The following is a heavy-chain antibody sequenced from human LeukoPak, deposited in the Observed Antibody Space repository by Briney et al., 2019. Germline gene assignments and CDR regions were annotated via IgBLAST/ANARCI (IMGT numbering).Heavy chain of an antibody. CDR1: GFVFSNYE. D-gene: IGHD6-19*01. CDR2: IKQDGSEK. V-gene: IGHV3-7*02. Sequence: GGSLRLSCAASGFVFSNYEMNWVRQAPGKGLEWVANIKQDGSEKYYVDSVKGRFTISRDNAKNSLYLQMNSLRAEDTAVYYCASVSVASYFDYWGQGTLVTVSS. CDR3: ASVSVASYFDY. J-gene: IGHJ4*02.